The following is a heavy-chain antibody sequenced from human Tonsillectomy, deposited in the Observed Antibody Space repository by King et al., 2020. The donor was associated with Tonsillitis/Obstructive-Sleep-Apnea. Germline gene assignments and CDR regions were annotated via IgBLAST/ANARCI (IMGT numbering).Heavy chain of an antibody. CDR1: GFTFSSYA. Sequence: VQLVESGGGLVQPGGSLRLSCAASGFTFSSYAMIWVRQAPGKGLDWVSTISGSGGTPYYADSVKGQFTISRDNSKNTLYLQMNSLRAEDTAVYYCAKDRYFYGSGAVWFFDLWGRGTLVTVSS. V-gene: IGHV3-23*04. J-gene: IGHJ2*01. D-gene: IGHD3-10*01. CDR3: AKDRYFYGSGAVWFFDL. CDR2: ISGSGGTP.